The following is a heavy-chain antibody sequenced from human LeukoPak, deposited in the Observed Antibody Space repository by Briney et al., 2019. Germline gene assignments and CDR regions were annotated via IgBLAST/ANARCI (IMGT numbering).Heavy chain of an antibody. D-gene: IGHD7-27*01. J-gene: IGHJ4*02. Sequence: ASVKVSCKASGYSFTGYYMHWVRQAPGQGLEWMGWINPNSDGTKYAQKFQDRATMTRDTSISTAYMELSSLRSDDTAVYYCARDAGDPNFDYWGQETLVTVSS. V-gene: IGHV1-2*02. CDR3: ARDAGDPNFDY. CDR1: GYSFTGYY. CDR2: INPNSDGT.